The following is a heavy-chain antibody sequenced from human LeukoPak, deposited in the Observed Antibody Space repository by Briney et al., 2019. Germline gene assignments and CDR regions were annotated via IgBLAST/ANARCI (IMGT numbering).Heavy chain of an antibody. CDR1: GFTFSSYP. J-gene: IGHJ4*02. Sequence: GGSLRLSCAASGFTFSSYPMSWDRQAPGKGLEWVSAISGSGGDTYYADSVKGRFTISRDNSKNTLYLQMNSLRAEDTALYYCATSSGWYPKYFDYWGQGTLVTVSS. V-gene: IGHV3-23*01. CDR2: ISGSGGDT. D-gene: IGHD6-19*01. CDR3: ATSSGWYPKYFDY.